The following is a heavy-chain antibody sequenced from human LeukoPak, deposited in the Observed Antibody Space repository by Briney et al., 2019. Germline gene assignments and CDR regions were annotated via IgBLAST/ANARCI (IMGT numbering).Heavy chain of an antibody. CDR3: AKDPWCWELPALDY. D-gene: IGHD3-10*01. Sequence: GGSLRLSCAASGFTFSSYAMSWVRQAPGKGLEWVSAISGSGGSTYYADSVKGRFTISRDNSKNTLYLQMNSLRAEDTAVYYCAKDPWCWELPALDYWGQRTLVTVSS. J-gene: IGHJ4*02. CDR2: ISGSGGST. V-gene: IGHV3-23*01. CDR1: GFTFSSYA.